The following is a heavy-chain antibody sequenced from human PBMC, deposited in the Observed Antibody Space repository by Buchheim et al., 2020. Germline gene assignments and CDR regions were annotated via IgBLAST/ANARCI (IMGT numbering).Heavy chain of an antibody. V-gene: IGHV4-34*01. CDR1: GGSFSGYY. J-gene: IGHJ1*01. Sequence: QVQLQQWGAGLLKPSETLSLTCAVYGGSFSGYYWSWIRQPPGKGLEWIGEINHSGSTNYNPSLTSRVTLSVDTSKHQFSLKLSSVTAADTAVYYCARRFRRAAAGMGARGGYFQHWGQGTL. CDR2: INHSGST. D-gene: IGHD6-13*01. CDR3: ARRFRRAAAGMGARGGYFQH.